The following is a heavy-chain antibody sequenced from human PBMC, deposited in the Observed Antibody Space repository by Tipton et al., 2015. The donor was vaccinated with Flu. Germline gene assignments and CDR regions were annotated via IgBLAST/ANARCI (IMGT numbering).Heavy chain of an antibody. CDR1: GGSITTYY. V-gene: IGHV4-59*08. CDR3: ARRYYAILTGSWAYDI. D-gene: IGHD3-9*01. J-gene: IGHJ3*02. Sequence: TLSLTCTVSGGSITTYYWSWIRQSPGKGLEWIGYIYYSGSTNYNPSLKSRVTILVDTSKNQFSLKLTSVTAADTAVYYCARRYYAILTGSWAYDIWGHGTMVTVSP. CDR2: IYYSGST.